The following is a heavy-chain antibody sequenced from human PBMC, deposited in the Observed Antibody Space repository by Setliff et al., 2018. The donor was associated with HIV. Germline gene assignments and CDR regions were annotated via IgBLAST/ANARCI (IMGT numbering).Heavy chain of an antibody. CDR3: ARVDYYDSSGYWHFDY. J-gene: IGHJ4*01. D-gene: IGHD3-22*01. V-gene: IGHV1-69-2*01. CDR1: GYTFIDYY. CDR2: VNPEDGET. Sequence: GASVKVSCKASGYTFIDYYIHWVQQAPGKGLEWMGHVNPEDGETIYADKFQDRVTIAADTSTDTAYLELSSLRSEDTAVYYCARVDYYDSSGYWHFDYWGQGTLVTVS.